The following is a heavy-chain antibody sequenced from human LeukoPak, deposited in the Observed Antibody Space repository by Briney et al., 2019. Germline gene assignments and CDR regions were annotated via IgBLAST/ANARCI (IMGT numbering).Heavy chain of an antibody. Sequence: SETLSLTCTVSGGSIRDFYWSWIRQSPQRRLEFIGYIQNSGSAEYNPSLKSRVTISVDTSKSQFSLKLKSVTAADTAVYYCASLAVPFGWYGGSYYWYMDVWGKGTTVTVFS. CDR1: GGSIRDFY. CDR2: IQNSGSA. V-gene: IGHV4-59*01. CDR3: ASLAVPFGWYGGSYYWYMDV. J-gene: IGHJ6*03. D-gene: IGHD6-19*01.